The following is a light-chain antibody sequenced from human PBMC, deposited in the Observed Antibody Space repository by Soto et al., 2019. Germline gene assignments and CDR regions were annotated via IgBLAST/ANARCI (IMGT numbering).Light chain of an antibody. CDR2: DVR. J-gene: IGLJ1*01. V-gene: IGLV2-14*01. CDR3: SSYTTISTYV. CDR1: SRDVGGYNY. Sequence: QSVLTQPASVSGSPGQSITISCTGTSRDVGGYNYVSWYQQHPDKAPKLMIYDVRNRPSGVSNRFSGSKSVNTASLTISGLQAEDEADYYCSSYTTISTYVFGTGTKVTVL.